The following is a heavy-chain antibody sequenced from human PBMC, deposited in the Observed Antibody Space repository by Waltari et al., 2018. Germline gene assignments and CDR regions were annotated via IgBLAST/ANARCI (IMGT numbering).Heavy chain of an antibody. CDR1: GFTFSSYG. V-gene: IGHV3-30*02. J-gene: IGHJ5*02. Sequence: QVQLVESGGGVVQPGGSLRLSCAASGFTFSSYGMHWVRQSPGKGRGWVAIIRYDGSNKYYADSVKRRFTIARENSKNTLYLQMNSLRAEDTAVYYCAKDLQYCSGGSCNWFDPWGQGTLVTVSS. CDR2: IRYDGSNK. CDR3: AKDLQYCSGGSCNWFDP. D-gene: IGHD2-15*01.